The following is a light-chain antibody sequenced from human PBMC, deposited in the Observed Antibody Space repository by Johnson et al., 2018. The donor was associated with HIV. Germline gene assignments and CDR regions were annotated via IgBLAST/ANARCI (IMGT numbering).Light chain of an antibody. Sequence: QPVLTQPPSVSAAPGQMVSISCSGSSSNIGKNYVSWYQQLPGTAPKLLIYDNNKRPSGIPGRFSGSKSGPSATLGITGLQTGDEADYYCGTWDSSLTSYVFGAGTKVTVL. V-gene: IGLV1-51*01. CDR1: SSNIGKNY. CDR2: DNN. J-gene: IGLJ1*01. CDR3: GTWDSSLTSYV.